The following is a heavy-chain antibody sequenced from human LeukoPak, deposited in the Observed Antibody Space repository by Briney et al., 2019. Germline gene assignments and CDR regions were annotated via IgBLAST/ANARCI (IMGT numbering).Heavy chain of an antibody. D-gene: IGHD3-22*01. J-gene: IGHJ4*02. CDR1: GFTFDDYA. CDR2: MSWNSGSI. V-gene: IGHV3-9*01. Sequence: GVSLSLSCGASGFTFDDYAMQWARQARGEGLEWVSGMSWNSGSIGYADSVKGRFTISRDNAKNCLYLQMNSLRAEDTALYYCAKDILGYYDSSGLLDYWGQGTLVTVSS. CDR3: AKDILGYYDSSGLLDY.